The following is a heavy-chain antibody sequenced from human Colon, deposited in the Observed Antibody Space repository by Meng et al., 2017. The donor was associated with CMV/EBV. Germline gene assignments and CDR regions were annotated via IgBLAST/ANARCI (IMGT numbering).Heavy chain of an antibody. V-gene: IGHV1-2*02. Sequence: ASVKVSCKTYGYSGYYVHWVRQTPGRGLEWMGWFNLDSDSTKYAQKFQGRVIMTRDTAISSVSLELSRLRPDDTAVYYCARVVADSFGMDVWGQGTTVTVSS. CDR1: GYSGYY. D-gene: IGHD5-12*01. CDR3: ARVVADSFGMDV. CDR2: FNLDSDST. J-gene: IGHJ6*02.